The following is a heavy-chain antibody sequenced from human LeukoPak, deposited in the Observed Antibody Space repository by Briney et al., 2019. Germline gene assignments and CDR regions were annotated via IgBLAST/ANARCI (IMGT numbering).Heavy chain of an antibody. CDR2: IYSGGST. CDR3: ARDLSGADEG. V-gene: IGHV3-53*01. D-gene: IGHD4/OR15-4a*01. CDR1: GFTVSSNY. Sequence: GGSLRLSCAASGFTVSSNYMSWVRQAPGKGLEWASVIYSGGSTYYADSVKGRFTISRDNSKNTLYLQMNSLRAEDTAVYYCARDLSGADEGWGQGTLVTVSS. J-gene: IGHJ4*02.